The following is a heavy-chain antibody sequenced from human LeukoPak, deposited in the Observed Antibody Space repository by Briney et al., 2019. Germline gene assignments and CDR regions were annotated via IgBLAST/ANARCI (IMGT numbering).Heavy chain of an antibody. D-gene: IGHD6-25*01. V-gene: IGHV3-23*01. CDR1: GFSFSSNT. Sequence: PGGSLRLSCAGSGFSFSSNTMSWVRQAPGKGLEWVSAISGSGGSTYYADSVKGRFTISRDNSKNTLYLQMNSLRAEDTAVYYCAKGPGGSSAKDYWGQGTLVTVSS. CDR3: AKGPGGSSAKDY. J-gene: IGHJ4*02. CDR2: ISGSGGST.